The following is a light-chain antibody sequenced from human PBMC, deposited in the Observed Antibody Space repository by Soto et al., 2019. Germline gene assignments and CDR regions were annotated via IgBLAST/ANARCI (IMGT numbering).Light chain of an antibody. CDR3: QQYGRSPLLYT. CDR1: QSVTSNF. Sequence: ENVLTQSPGTLSLSPGERATLSCRASQSVTSNFLAWYQQKPGQAPRLLIYGASTRAAGVPDRCSGSGSGTYFTLTITTLELENFAVYYCQQYGRSPLLYTFGQGTKLGVK. J-gene: IGKJ2*01. V-gene: IGKV3-20*01. CDR2: GAS.